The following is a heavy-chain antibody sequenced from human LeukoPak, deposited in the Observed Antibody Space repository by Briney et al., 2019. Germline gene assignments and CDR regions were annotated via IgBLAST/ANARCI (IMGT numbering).Heavy chain of an antibody. CDR1: GGSISSYY. CDR2: IYYSGST. CDR3: ARTTEGYVRGPGYSYYYYMDV. J-gene: IGHJ6*03. D-gene: IGHD3-16*01. V-gene: IGHV4-59*01. Sequence: SETLSLTCTVSGGSISSYYWSWIRQPPGKGLEWIGYIYYSGSTHYNPSLKSRVTISVDTSKNQFSLKLRSVTAADTAVYYCARTTEGYVRGPGYSYYYYMDVWGKGTTVTISS.